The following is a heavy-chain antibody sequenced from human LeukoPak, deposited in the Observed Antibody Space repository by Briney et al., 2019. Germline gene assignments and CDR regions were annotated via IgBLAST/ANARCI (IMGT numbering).Heavy chain of an antibody. D-gene: IGHD3-22*01. CDR2: IKQDGSEM. CDR3: ARVGQMIVEDF. V-gene: IGHV3-7*05. Sequence: GGSLRLSCAASGFTFSSHGMSWVRQAPGKGLEWVANIKQDGSEMYYVDSVKGRFTISRDNAKNSLYLQMNSLRAEDTAVYYCARVGQMIVEDFRGQGTLVTVSS. J-gene: IGHJ4*02. CDR1: GFTFSSHG.